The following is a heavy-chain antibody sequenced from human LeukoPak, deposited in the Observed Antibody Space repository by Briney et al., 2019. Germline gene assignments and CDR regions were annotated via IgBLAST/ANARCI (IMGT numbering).Heavy chain of an antibody. CDR2: INHSGST. CDR3: ARGYCATTSCHSLIFDY. V-gene: IGHV4-34*01. CDR1: GGSFSGYY. Sequence: SETLSLTCGVYGGSFSGYYWSLIRQPPGKGLQWIGEINHSGSTNYNPTLKSRVTISVDTSKNQFSLKLNSVTAADTAVYYCARGYCATTSCHSLIFDYWGQGTLVTVSS. D-gene: IGHD2-2*01. J-gene: IGHJ4*02.